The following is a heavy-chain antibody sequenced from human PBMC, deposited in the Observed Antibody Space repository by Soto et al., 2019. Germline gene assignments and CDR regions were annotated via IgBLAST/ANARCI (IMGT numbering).Heavy chain of an antibody. Sequence: GGSLRLSCESSGFNSGDYSMSWVRQTPEKGLQWIGFIRRQASGGTTEYAASVKGRFTISRDESKNVAYLQMDSLTTEDTAVYYCSRHDYDPSTGYPYHFDLWGQGAQVTVSS. CDR2: IRRQASGGTT. V-gene: IGHV3-49*04. J-gene: IGHJ4*02. D-gene: IGHD3-9*01. CDR1: GFNSGDYS. CDR3: SRHDYDPSTGYPYHFDL.